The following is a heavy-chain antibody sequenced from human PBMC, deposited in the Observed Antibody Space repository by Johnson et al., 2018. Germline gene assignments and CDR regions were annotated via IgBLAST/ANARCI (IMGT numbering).Heavy chain of an antibody. Sequence: VQLVESGAEVKKPGASVKVSCKASGYTFRRYDISWMRQAPGQGLEWMGWISNYNGITNYAQRSQGRVTMTAETSTNTAYMELRSLRSDDTAKYYCARVGTGTYFDYWGQGTLVTVSS. CDR3: ARVGTGTYFDY. CDR1: GYTFRRYD. V-gene: IGHV1-18*01. CDR2: ISNYNGIT. J-gene: IGHJ4*02. D-gene: IGHD1-1*01.